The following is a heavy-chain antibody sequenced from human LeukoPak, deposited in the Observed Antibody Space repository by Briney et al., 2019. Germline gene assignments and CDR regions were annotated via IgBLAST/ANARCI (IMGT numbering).Heavy chain of an antibody. Sequence: GGSLRLSCAASGFTFSSYWTHWVRQAPGKGLVWVSRINSDGSSTSYADSVKGRFTISRDNAKNTLYLQMNSLRAEDTAVYYCARDPPNTMIPYFDYWGQGTLVTVSS. V-gene: IGHV3-74*01. D-gene: IGHD3-22*01. CDR1: GFTFSSYW. J-gene: IGHJ4*02. CDR2: INSDGSST. CDR3: ARDPPNTMIPYFDY.